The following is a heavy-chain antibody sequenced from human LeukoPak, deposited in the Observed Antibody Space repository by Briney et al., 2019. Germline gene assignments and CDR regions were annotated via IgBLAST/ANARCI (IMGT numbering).Heavy chain of an antibody. CDR1: GGSFSGYS. CDR3: ARSQPDWAAPGFDN. V-gene: IGHV4-34*01. CDR2: STERGKT. Sequence: PSETLSLTCSVYGGSFSGYSWTWIRQPPGMGLEWIGESTERGKTRYNPSLKNRVSMSMDTSKNHFSLNLSSVTAADTAVYFCARSQPDWAAPGFDNWGPGTLVTVSS. D-gene: IGHD3-9*01. J-gene: IGHJ3*02.